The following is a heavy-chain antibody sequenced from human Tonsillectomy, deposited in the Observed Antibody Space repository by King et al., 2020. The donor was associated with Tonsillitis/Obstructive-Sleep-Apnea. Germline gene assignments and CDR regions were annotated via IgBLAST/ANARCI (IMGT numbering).Heavy chain of an antibody. J-gene: IGHJ4*02. Sequence: VQLVESGGGLVKPGGSLRLSCAASGFTFSSYSMNWVRQAPGKGLEWVSSISSSSSYIYYADSVKGRFTISRDNAKNSLYLQMNSLRAEDTAVYYCAAPYPFVGDCYLDYWGQGTLVTVSS. CDR2: ISSSSSYI. V-gene: IGHV3-21*01. D-gene: IGHD2-21*01. CDR1: GFTFSSYS. CDR3: AAPYPFVGDCYLDY.